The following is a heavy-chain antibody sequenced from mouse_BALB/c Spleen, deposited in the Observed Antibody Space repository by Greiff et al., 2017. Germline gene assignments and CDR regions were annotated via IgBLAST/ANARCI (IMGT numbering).Heavy chain of an antibody. D-gene: IGHD2-10*01. J-gene: IGHJ2*01. Sequence: EVQVVESGGGLVKPGGSLKLSCAASGFAFSSYDMSWVRQHPEKRLEWVAYISSCGGSTYYPDTVKGRFTISRDNAKNTLYLQMSSMKSEDTAMYYCARISYKGYYFDYWGQGTTLTVSS. CDR2: ISSCGGST. V-gene: IGHV5-12-1*01. CDR1: GFAFSSYD. CDR3: ARISYKGYYFDY.